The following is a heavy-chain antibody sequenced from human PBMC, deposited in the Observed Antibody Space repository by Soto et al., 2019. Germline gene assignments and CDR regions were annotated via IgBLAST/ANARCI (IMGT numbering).Heavy chain of an antibody. CDR2: MNPNSGDT. CDR3: ARGGGGRWYSGDY. D-gene: IGHD6-13*01. J-gene: IGHJ4*02. CDR1: GYTFTNYH. V-gene: IGHV1-8*01. Sequence: QVQLVQSGAEVKKPGASVTVSCKASGYTFTNYHINWVRQATGQGLEWMGWMNPNSGDTGYAQKFQGRVPLTRDTSRTAAYMGLRGLRSEDAAVNYCARGGGGRWYSGDYWGQGTLVTVSS.